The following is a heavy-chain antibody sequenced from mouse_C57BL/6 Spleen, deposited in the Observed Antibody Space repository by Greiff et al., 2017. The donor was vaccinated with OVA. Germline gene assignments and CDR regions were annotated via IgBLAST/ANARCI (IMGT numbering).Heavy chain of an antibody. CDR2: IWSGGSP. CDR1: GFSLTSYG. Sequence: QVQLKQSGPGLVQPSQSLSITCTVSGFSLTSYGVHWVRQSPGKGLEWLGVIWSGGSPDYNAAFISRLSISKDNSKSQVFFKMNSLQADDTAIYYCARREGDYYAMDYWGQGTSVTVSS. V-gene: IGHV2-2*01. CDR3: ARREGDYYAMDY. J-gene: IGHJ4*01.